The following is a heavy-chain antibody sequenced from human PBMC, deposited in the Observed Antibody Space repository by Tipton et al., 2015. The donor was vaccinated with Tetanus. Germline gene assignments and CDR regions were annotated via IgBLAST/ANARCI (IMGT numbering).Heavy chain of an antibody. D-gene: IGHD1-26*01. Sequence: SLRLSCAASGFTFSDHYMDWVRQSPGKGLEWIGRIRNMANSYTTEYAASVKGRFTISRDDSKNSLYLQMNSLKTEDTAVYYCARGGSYVAFDIWGQGTMVTVSS. J-gene: IGHJ3*02. V-gene: IGHV3-72*01. CDR3: ARGGSYVAFDI. CDR2: IRNMANSYTT. CDR1: GFTFSDHY.